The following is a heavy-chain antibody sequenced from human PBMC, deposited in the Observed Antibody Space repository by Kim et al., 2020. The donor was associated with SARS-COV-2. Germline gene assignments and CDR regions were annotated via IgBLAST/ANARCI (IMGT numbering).Heavy chain of an antibody. J-gene: IGHJ6*02. CDR2: IDPSDSYT. CDR1: GYSFTSYW. CDR3: ARNPAPYSGMDV. V-gene: IGHV5-10-1*01. Sequence: GESLKISCKGSGYSFTSYWISWVRQMPGKGLEWIGRIDPSDSYTNYSPSFQGHVTISADKSISTAYLQWSSLKASDTAMYYCARNPAPYSGMDVWGQGTTVTVSS.